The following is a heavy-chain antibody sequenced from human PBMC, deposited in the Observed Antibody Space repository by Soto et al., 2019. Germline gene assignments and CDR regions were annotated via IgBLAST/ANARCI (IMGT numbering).Heavy chain of an antibody. V-gene: IGHV3-66*01. CDR3: ARDSSGYDSDRRFYYYGMGV. J-gene: IGHJ6*02. CDR2: IYSGGST. CDR1: GFTVSSNY. D-gene: IGHD5-12*01. Sequence: EVQLVESGGGLVQPGGSLRLSCAASGFTVSSNYMSWVRQAPGKGLEWVSVIYSGGSTYYADSVKGRFTISRDNSKNTLYLQMTSLRAGDTAVYYCARDSSGYDSDRRFYYYGMGVGGQGTTFTVSS.